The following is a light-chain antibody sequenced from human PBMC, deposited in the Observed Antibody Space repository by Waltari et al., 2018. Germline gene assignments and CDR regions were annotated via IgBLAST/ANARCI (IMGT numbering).Light chain of an antibody. CDR2: AAS. CDR3: QNHERLPAM. V-gene: IGKV3-20*01. Sequence: EIVLPQSPGTLSLSPGERANLSCRASQSISRYLAWYQQKPGQAPRLLIYAASSRATGIPDRFSGSGSGTDFSLTISRLEPEDFAVYYCQNHERLPAMFGQGTKVEIK. CDR1: QSISRY. J-gene: IGKJ1*01.